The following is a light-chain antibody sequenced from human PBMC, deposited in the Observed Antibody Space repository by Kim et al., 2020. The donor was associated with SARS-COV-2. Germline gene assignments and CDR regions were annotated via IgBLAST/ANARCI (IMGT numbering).Light chain of an antibody. CDR3: QVWDSSSDHPV. J-gene: IGLJ2*01. CDR1: NMGSKS. CDR2: YDS. V-gene: IGLV3-21*04. Sequence: APGKTARITCGGNNMGSKSVHWYQQKPGQAPVLVIYYDSDRPSGIPERFSGSNSGKTATLTISRVEAGDEADYYCQVWDSSSDHPVFGGGTQLTVL.